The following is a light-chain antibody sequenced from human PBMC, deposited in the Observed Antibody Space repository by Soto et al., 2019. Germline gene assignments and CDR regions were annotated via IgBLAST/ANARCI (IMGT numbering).Light chain of an antibody. J-gene: IGLJ2*01. CDR1: SSDVGGYNY. V-gene: IGLV2-14*01. CDR2: EVS. CDR3: NSYTSSATVV. Sequence: QSVLTQPASVSGSPGQSITISCTGTSSDVGGYNYVSWYQQLPGKAPKLMIYEVSNRPSGVSNRFSGSKSGNTASLTISGLQAEDEADYYCNSYTSSATVVFGGGTKLTVL.